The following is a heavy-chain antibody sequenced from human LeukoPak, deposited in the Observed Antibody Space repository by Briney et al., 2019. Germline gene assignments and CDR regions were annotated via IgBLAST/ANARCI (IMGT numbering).Heavy chain of an antibody. CDR2: IKSKTDGGTT. D-gene: IGHD6-19*01. V-gene: IGHV3-15*01. CDR3: TVYSSGWYIDY. J-gene: IGHJ4*02. Sequence: GGSLRLSCAASGFTFSNAWMSWVRQAPGKGLEWVGRIKSKTDGGTTDYAAPVKSRFTISRDDSKNTLYLQMNSLKTEDTAVYYCTVYSSGWYIDYWGQGTLVTVSS. CDR1: GFTFSNAW.